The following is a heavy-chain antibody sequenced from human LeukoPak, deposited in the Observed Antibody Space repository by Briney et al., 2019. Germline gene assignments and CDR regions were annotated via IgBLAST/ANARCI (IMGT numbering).Heavy chain of an antibody. CDR3: ARRLGATKRFDP. D-gene: IGHD1-26*01. CDR1: GYSFPTYW. Sequence: GESLKISCKGSGYSFPTYWIGWVRQMPGKGLEWMGIIYPGDSNTRYSPSFQGQVTISTDKSISTAYLQWSSLEASDTAIYYCARRLGATKRFDPWGQGTLVTVSS. V-gene: IGHV5-51*01. J-gene: IGHJ5*02. CDR2: IYPGDSNT.